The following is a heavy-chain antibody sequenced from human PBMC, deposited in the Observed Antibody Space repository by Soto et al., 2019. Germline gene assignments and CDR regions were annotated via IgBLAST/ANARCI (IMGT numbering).Heavy chain of an antibody. D-gene: IGHD3-10*01. CDR2: IDWDDDK. CDR1: GFSLSTSGMC. Sequence: FSRSGPTLVKPTQTLTLTCTFSGFSLSTSGMCVSWIRQPPGKALEWLARIDWDDDKYYSTSLKTRLTISKDTSKNQVVLTMTNMDPVDTATYYCARLRLLWFGEPRPIYYYYYMDVWGKGTTVTVSS. J-gene: IGHJ6*03. V-gene: IGHV2-70*11. CDR3: ARLRLLWFGEPRPIYYYYYMDV.